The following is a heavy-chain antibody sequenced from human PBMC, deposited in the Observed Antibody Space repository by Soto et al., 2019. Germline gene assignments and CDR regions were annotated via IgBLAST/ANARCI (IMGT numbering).Heavy chain of an antibody. Sequence: QVQLVQSGAEVKKPGASVKVSCKAPGYTFTSYGISWLRLAPGQGLEGMGWISAYNGNTNYAQKLQGRVTMTTDTSTSTAYRELRSLISDDTAVYYCARGVLRWPNLDDFAIWGQGTMGTVSS. CDR1: GYTFTSYG. D-gene: IGHD4-17*01. CDR2: ISAYNGNT. V-gene: IGHV1-18*01. J-gene: IGHJ3*02. CDR3: ARGVLRWPNLDDFAI.